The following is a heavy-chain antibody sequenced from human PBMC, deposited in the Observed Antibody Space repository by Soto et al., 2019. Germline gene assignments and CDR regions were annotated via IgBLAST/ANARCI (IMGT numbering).Heavy chain of an antibody. J-gene: IGHJ6*02. CDR1: GYSFTSYW. CDR3: ARRRYCGGDCYYYGMDV. D-gene: IGHD2-21*01. CDR2: IYPGDSDT. V-gene: IGHV5-51*01. Sequence: LGESLKISCKGSGYSFTSYWIGWVRQMPGKGLEWMGIIYPGDSDTRYSPSFQGQVTISADKSISTAYLQWSSLKASDTAMYYCARRRYCGGDCYYYGMDVWGQGTTVTVSS.